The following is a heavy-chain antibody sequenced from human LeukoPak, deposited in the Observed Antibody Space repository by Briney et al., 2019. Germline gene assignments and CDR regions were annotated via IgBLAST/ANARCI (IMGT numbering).Heavy chain of an antibody. CDR2: TYYSGST. J-gene: IGHJ5*02. Sequence: PSETLSLTCTVSGGSISSYYWSWIRQPPGKGLEWIGYTYYSGSTNYNPSLKSRVTISVDTSKNQFSLKLSSVTAADTAVYYCARDQTDDSGSYNWFDPWGQGTLVTVSS. V-gene: IGHV4-59*01. CDR3: ARDQTDDSGSYNWFDP. CDR1: GGSISSYY. D-gene: IGHD1-26*01.